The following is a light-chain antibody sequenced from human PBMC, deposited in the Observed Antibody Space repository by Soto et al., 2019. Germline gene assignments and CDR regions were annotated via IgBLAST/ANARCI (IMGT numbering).Light chain of an antibody. Sequence: EIQVTQSPSSLSASVGDRVTITCRASQNIFTYLNWYQQRPGKAPNLLIYATSNLQSGVPSRFSGSGSGTDFTLTISSLQPEDFATYYCQNSYSSPTFGQGTKVDIK. V-gene: IGKV1-39*01. CDR1: QNIFTY. CDR3: QNSYSSPT. CDR2: ATS. J-gene: IGKJ2*01.